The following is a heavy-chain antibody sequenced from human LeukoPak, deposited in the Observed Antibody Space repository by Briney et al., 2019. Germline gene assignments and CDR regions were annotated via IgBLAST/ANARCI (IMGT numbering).Heavy chain of an antibody. Sequence: ASVKVSCKVSGYTLTELSMHWVRQAPGKGLEWMGGFDPEDGETIYAQKFQGRVTMTEDTSTDTAYMELSSLRSEDTAAYYCATVKTTVTTLTYWFDPWGQGTLVTVSS. CDR2: FDPEDGET. CDR1: GYTLTELS. V-gene: IGHV1-24*01. J-gene: IGHJ5*02. CDR3: ATVKTTVTTLTYWFDP. D-gene: IGHD4-17*01.